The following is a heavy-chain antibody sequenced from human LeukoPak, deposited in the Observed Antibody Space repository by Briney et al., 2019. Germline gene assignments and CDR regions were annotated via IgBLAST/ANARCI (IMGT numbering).Heavy chain of an antibody. V-gene: IGHV3-30*18. J-gene: IGHJ4*02. Sequence: PGGSLRLSCAASGYSFSTYGMHWVRQAPGKGLEWVAVLSSDGNNKYSADSVKGRFTISRDNSKNTMYLQMNSLRAEDTAVYYCAKILPDTVTADYWGQGTLVTVSS. D-gene: IGHD4-11*01. CDR1: GYSFSTYG. CDR2: LSSDGNNK. CDR3: AKILPDTVTADY.